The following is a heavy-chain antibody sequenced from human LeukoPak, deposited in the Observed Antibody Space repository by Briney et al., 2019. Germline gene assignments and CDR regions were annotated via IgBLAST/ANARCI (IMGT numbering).Heavy chain of an antibody. CDR3: TKDLRYYYADNHSEMDEHDY. V-gene: IGHV3-21*01. Sequence: PGGSLRLPCAASGFTFSSYNMNWVRQAPGKGLEWVSSITSGSSYIYYADSVKGRFTISRDNAKNSLYLQMNSLRAEDTAVYYCTKDLRYYYADNHSEMDEHDYWGQGTLVTVSS. CDR1: GFTFSSYN. D-gene: IGHD4-23*01. CDR2: ITSGSSYI. J-gene: IGHJ4*02.